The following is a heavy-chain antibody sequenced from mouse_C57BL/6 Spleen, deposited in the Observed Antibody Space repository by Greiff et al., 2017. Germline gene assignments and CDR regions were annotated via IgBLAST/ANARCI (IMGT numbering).Heavy chain of an antibody. V-gene: IGHV1-69*01. Sequence: QVQLQQPGAELVLPGASVKLSCKASGYTFTSYWMHWVKQRPGQGLEWIGEIDPSDSYTNYNQKFKGKSTLSVDKSSGAAYMQRSSLTSEDSAVYYCARSHGSSQYYFDYWGQGTTLTGSS. CDR1: GYTFTSYW. D-gene: IGHD1-1*01. CDR2: IDPSDSYT. CDR3: ARSHGSSQYYFDY. J-gene: IGHJ2*01.